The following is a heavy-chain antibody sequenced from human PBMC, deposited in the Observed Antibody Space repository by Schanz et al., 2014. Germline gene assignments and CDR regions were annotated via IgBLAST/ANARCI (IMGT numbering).Heavy chain of an antibody. CDR3: AREAKWGQWYFDL. CDR1: GFPFRSYV. Sequence: LQLVESGGGVVQPGRSLRLSCAASGFPFRSYVMHWVRQAPGKGLEWVSSISSSSSYIYYADSVKGRFTISRDNSENTVYLEFHSLRSEDTALYYCAREAKWGQWYFDLWGRGSLVTVSS. D-gene: IGHD1-26*01. V-gene: IGHV3-21*01. CDR2: ISSSSSYI. J-gene: IGHJ2*01.